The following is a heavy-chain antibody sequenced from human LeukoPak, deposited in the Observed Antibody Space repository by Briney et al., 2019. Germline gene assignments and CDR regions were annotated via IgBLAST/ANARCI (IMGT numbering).Heavy chain of an antibody. J-gene: IGHJ2*01. CDR2: ISSSSLYI. V-gene: IGHV3-21*01. D-gene: IGHD5-24*01. Sequence: GGSLRLSCAASGFTFSGYTMNWVRQAPGKGLEWVSSISSSSLYIYYADSVKGRFTISRDNAKNSLYLQMSSLRAEDTAVYYCAREGRDGYNYYWYFDLWGRGTLVTVSS. CDR1: GFTFSGYT. CDR3: AREGRDGYNYYWYFDL.